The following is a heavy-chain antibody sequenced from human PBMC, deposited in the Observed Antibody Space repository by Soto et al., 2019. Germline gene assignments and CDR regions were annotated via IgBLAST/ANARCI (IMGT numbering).Heavy chain of an antibody. J-gene: IGHJ4*02. Sequence: ASVKVSCKASGGTFSSYRINWVRQAPGQGLEWVGGIVPIYRTADYAQKFQGRVTMTRDTSTNTAYMELSSLTSDDTAFYYCARGVTAGVHYWGQGTLVTVSS. CDR1: GGTFSSYR. V-gene: IGHV1-69*05. D-gene: IGHD3-10*01. CDR2: IVPIYRTA. CDR3: ARGVTAGVHY.